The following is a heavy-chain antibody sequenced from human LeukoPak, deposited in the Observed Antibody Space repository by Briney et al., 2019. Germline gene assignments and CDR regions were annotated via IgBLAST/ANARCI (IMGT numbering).Heavy chain of an antibody. Sequence: SEALSLTCAVYGGSFSGYYWSWLRQPPGKGLEWIGEINHSGGTNYNPSLKSRVTISVDTSKNQFSLKPSSVTAADTAVYYCARRYYDYVWGSYRYGWFDPWGQGTLVTVSS. V-gene: IGHV4-34*01. CDR3: ARRYYDYVWGSYRYGWFDP. D-gene: IGHD3-16*02. CDR2: INHSGGT. J-gene: IGHJ5*02. CDR1: GGSFSGYY.